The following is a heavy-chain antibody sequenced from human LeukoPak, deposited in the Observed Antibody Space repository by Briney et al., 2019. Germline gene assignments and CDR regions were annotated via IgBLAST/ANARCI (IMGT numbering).Heavy chain of an antibody. CDR2: IYYSGST. V-gene: IGHV4-39*01. CDR1: GGSISSSSYY. D-gene: IGHD6-19*01. J-gene: IGHJ4*02. CDR3: ARGRIAVAGTAPWFDY. Sequence: SETLSLTCTVSGGSISSSSYYWGWIRQPPGKALEWIGSIYYSGSTYYNPSLKSRVTISVDTSKNQFSLKLSSVTAADTAVYYCARGRIAVAGTAPWFDYWGQGTLVTVSS.